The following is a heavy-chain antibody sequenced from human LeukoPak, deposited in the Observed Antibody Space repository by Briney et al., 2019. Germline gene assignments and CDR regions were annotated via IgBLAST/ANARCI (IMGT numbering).Heavy chain of an antibody. CDR2: IYSGGST. Sequence: GGSLRLSCAASGFTVSSNYMSWVRQAPGEGLEWVSVIYSGGSTYYADSVKGRFTISRDNSKNTLYLQMNSLRAEDTAVYYCARGYGWYGDAFDIWGQGTMVTVSS. CDR3: ARGYGWYGDAFDI. CDR1: GFTVSSNY. V-gene: IGHV3-53*01. D-gene: IGHD6-19*01. J-gene: IGHJ3*02.